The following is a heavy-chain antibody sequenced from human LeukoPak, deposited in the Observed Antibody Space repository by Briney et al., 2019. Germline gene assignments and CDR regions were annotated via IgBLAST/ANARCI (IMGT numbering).Heavy chain of an antibody. CDR1: GGSISSGSYY. D-gene: IGHD4-17*01. J-gene: IGHJ5*02. CDR3: ATHYGDSGNWFDP. Sequence: SETLSLTCTVSGGSISSGSYYWRWIRQPGGKGLEWIGRIYSSGSTSYNPSLKSRVTISMDTSKNQFSLNLSSVTAADTAVYYCATHYGDSGNWFDPWGQGTLVTVSS. CDR2: IYSSGST. V-gene: IGHV4-61*02.